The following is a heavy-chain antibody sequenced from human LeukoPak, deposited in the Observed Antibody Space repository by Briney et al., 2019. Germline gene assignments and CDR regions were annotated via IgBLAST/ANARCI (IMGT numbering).Heavy chain of an antibody. J-gene: IGHJ4*02. Sequence: GGSLRLSCAASGFTFSSHCMNWARQAAGKGLEWVANIKQDGSEKYYVDSVKGRFTISRDNAKNSLYPQMNSLRAEDTAVYYCARGSNVLDYWGQGTLVTVSS. CDR3: ARGSNVLDY. V-gene: IGHV3-7*01. CDR1: GFTFSSHC. CDR2: IKQDGSEK.